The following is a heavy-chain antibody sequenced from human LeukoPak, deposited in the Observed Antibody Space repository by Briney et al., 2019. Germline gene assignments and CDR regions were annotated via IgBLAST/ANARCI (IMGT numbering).Heavy chain of an antibody. V-gene: IGHV4-59*12. CDR2: IYYSGST. CDR1: GGSISNKY. Sequence: SETLSLTCTVSGGSISNKYWSWIRQPPGKGLEWIGYIYYSGSTNYNPSLKSRVTILVDTSKNQFSLKLSSVTAADTAVYYCARDLLPKTGFDPWGQGTLVTVSS. D-gene: IGHD1-26*01. J-gene: IGHJ5*02. CDR3: ARDLLPKTGFDP.